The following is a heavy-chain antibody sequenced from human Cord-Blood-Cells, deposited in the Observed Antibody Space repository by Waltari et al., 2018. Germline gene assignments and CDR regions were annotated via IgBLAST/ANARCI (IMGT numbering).Heavy chain of an antibody. CDR1: GDSFSTNTAA. CDR2: TYYMSKWYN. Sequence: QVQLQQSGPGLVKPSQTLSLPCSISGDSFSTNTAAWNWIRQSPSRGLEWPGRTYYMSKWYNDYAVSVKSRITINPDTSKNQFSLQLNSVTPEDTAVYYCARELGPSIGFDYWGQGTLVTVSS. V-gene: IGHV6-1*01. D-gene: IGHD7-27*01. J-gene: IGHJ4*02. CDR3: ARELGPSIGFDY.